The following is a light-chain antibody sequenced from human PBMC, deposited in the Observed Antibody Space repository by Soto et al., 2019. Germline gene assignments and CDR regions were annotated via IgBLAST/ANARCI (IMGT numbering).Light chain of an antibody. J-gene: IGKJ2*01. Sequence: AIRMTQSPSSFSASTGDRVTITCRASQGISSYLAWYQQKPGKAPKLLIYAASTLQSGVPSRFSGSGSGTDFTLTFSCLQSEDFATYHCQQYYSYPRTFGQGTKLEIK. V-gene: IGKV1-8*01. CDR1: QGISSY. CDR3: QQYYSYPRT. CDR2: AAS.